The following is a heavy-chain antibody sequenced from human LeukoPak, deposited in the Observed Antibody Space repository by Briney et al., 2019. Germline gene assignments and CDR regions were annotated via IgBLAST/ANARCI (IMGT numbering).Heavy chain of an antibody. Sequence: GGSLRLSCAASGFTFSDYYMSWIRQAPGKGLEWVSYISSSSSYTNYADSVKGRFTISRDNAKNSLYLQMNSLRAEDTAVYYCASNRYDDYGDYRGAFDIWGQGTMVTVSS. J-gene: IGHJ3*02. D-gene: IGHD4-17*01. CDR2: ISSSSSYT. V-gene: IGHV3-11*06. CDR1: GFTFSDYY. CDR3: ASNRYDDYGDYRGAFDI.